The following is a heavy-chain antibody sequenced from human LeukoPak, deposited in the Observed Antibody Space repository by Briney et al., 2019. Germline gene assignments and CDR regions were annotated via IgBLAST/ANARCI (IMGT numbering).Heavy chain of an antibody. V-gene: IGHV3-74*01. CDR3: ANGGIAAAGIFDY. J-gene: IGHJ4*02. CDR1: GLTFSSHW. CDR2: ITNDGSST. D-gene: IGHD6-13*01. Sequence: GGSLKLSCAASGLTFSSHWMHWVRQAPGKGLVWVSRITNDGSSTTYADSVKGRFTISRDNSKNTLYLQMNSLRAEDTAVYYCANGGIAAAGIFDYWGQGTLVTVSS.